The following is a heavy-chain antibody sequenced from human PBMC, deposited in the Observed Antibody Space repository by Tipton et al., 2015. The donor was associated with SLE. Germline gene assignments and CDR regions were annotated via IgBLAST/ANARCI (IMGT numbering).Heavy chain of an antibody. D-gene: IGHD5-12*01. CDR1: GGSISSSSYY. Sequence: TLSLTCTVSGGSISSSSYYWGWIRQPPGKGLEWIGSIYHSGSTYYNPSLKSRVTISVDTSKNQFSLKLSSVTAADTAVYYCAREGGYSGYGADYWGQGTLVTVSS. CDR3: AREGGYSGYGADY. V-gene: IGHV4-39*07. J-gene: IGHJ4*02. CDR2: IYHSGST.